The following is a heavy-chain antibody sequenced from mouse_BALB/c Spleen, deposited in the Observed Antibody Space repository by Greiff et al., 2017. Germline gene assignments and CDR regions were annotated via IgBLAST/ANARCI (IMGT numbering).Heavy chain of an antibody. CDR2: ILPGSGST. V-gene: IGHV1-9*01. CDR3: ARRNYYSAMDY. CDR1: GYTFSSYW. Sequence: QVQLQQSGAELMKPGASVKISCKATGYTFSSYWIEWVKQRPGHGLEWIGEILPGSGSTNYNEKFKGKATFTADTSSNTAYMQLSSLTSEDSAVYYCARRNYYSAMDYWGQGTSVTVSS. J-gene: IGHJ4*01. D-gene: IGHD2-12*01.